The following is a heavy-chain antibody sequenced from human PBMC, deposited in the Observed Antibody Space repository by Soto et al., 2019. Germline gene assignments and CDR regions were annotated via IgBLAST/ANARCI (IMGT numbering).Heavy chain of an antibody. Sequence: QVQLQESGPGLVKPSQTLSLTCTVSGGSISSGGYYWSWIRQHPGKGLEWIGYIYYSGSTYYNPSRKSRVNISVDTSKNPFSLKLSFVTAADTAVYYCASCYGSGSKGVDYWGQGTLVTVSS. V-gene: IGHV4-31*03. J-gene: IGHJ4*02. CDR2: IYYSGST. CDR3: ASCYGSGSKGVDY. D-gene: IGHD3-10*01. CDR1: GGSISSGGYY.